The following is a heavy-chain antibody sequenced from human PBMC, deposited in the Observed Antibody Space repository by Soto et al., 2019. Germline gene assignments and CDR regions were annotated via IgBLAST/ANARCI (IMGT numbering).Heavy chain of an antibody. D-gene: IGHD6-13*01. V-gene: IGHV3-30*18. CDR1: GFTFSSYG. Sequence: PGGSLRLSCAASGFTFSSYGMHWVRQAPGKGLEWVAVISYDGSNKYYADSVKGRFTISRDNSKNTLYLQMNSLRAEDTAVYYCAKDLPAGTFDYWGQGTLVTVSS. CDR2: ISYDGSNK. J-gene: IGHJ4*02. CDR3: AKDLPAGTFDY.